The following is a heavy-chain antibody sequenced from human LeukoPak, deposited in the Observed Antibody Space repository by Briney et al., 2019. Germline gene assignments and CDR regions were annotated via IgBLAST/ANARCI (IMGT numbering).Heavy chain of an antibody. V-gene: IGHV3-15*01. Sequence: GGSLRLSCELSGIPFIDAWLSWVRQAPGKGLEWVGRIKGTTADGTTAYAAPVKGRFLITRDDSQRMVYLQMDSLKIEDTAVYFCTWVDCSGGSCYFASWGQGTQVTVSS. CDR1: GIPFIDAW. CDR2: IKGTTADGTT. J-gene: IGHJ4*02. CDR3: TWVDCSGGSCYFAS. D-gene: IGHD2-15*01.